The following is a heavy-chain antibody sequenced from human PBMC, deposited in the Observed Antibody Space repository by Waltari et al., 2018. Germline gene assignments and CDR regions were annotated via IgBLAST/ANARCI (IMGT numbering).Heavy chain of an antibody. V-gene: IGHV1-69*05. J-gene: IGHJ5*02. Sequence: QVQLVQSGAEVKKPGSSVKVSCKASGGTFSSYAISWVRQAPGQGLEWMVGISPIFGTANYARKFQVRGTITTDESTSTAYMELSSLRSEDTAVYYCARDGDLFSGLYNWFDPWGQGTLVTVSS. CDR1: GGTFSSYA. CDR2: ISPIFGTA. D-gene: IGHD3-10*01. CDR3: ARDGDLFSGLYNWFDP.